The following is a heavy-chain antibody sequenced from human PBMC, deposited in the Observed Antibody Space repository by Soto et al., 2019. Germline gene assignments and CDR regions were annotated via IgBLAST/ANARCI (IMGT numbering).Heavy chain of an antibody. J-gene: IGHJ6*02. CDR3: AGSFLYYYGMDV. V-gene: IGHV2-5*02. CDR1: GFSLSTSGVG. CDR2: IYWDDDK. Sequence: QITLKESGPTLVKPTQTLTLTCTFSGFSLSTSGVGVGWIRQPPGKALEWLALIYWDDDKRYSPSLKSRLTIXKAXSKNQVVLTMTNMDPVDTATYYCAGSFLYYYGMDVWGQGTTVTVSS. D-gene: IGHD3-10*01.